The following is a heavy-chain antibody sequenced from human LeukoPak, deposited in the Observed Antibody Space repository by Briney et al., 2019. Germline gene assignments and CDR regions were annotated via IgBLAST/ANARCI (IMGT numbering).Heavy chain of an antibody. Sequence: GGSLRLSCAASEFTFSDYWMHWVRQAPGKGPVWVSRISIDGSTTNYADSVKGRFTISRDNSKNTLYLQMNSLRAEDTAVYYCAKTRYDFWSGYYGPLDWGQGTLVTVSS. D-gene: IGHD3-3*01. J-gene: IGHJ4*02. V-gene: IGHV3-74*01. CDR3: AKTRYDFWSGYYGPLD. CDR2: ISIDGSTT. CDR1: EFTFSDYW.